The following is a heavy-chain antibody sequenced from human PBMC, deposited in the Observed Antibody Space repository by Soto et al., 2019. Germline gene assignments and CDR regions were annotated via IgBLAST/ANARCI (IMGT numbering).Heavy chain of an antibody. J-gene: IGHJ3*02. D-gene: IGHD2-21*02. V-gene: IGHV1-46*01. CDR2: INPSGGST. CDR1: GYTFTSYY. CDR3: ARGGNSDFLAFDI. Sequence: ASVNVSCKAAGYTFTSYYMHWVRQAPGQGLEWMGIINPSGGSTSYAQKFQGRVTMTRDTSTSTVYMELSSLRSEDTAVYYCARGGNSDFLAFDIWGQGTIVTVSS.